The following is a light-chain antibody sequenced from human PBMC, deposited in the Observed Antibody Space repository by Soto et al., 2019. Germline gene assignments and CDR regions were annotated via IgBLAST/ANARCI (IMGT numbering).Light chain of an antibody. CDR1: QSILSSYDNKNY. CDR2: WAS. Sequence: DIVMTQSPDSVAVSLGERATINCKSSQSILSSYDNKNYVAWYQQRPGQPLKLLISWASIRESGVPDRFSGTGSGTYFTLTVSSLQAEDVAVYYCQQYYGAPITFGQGTRLEIK. CDR3: QQYYGAPIT. J-gene: IGKJ5*01. V-gene: IGKV4-1*01.